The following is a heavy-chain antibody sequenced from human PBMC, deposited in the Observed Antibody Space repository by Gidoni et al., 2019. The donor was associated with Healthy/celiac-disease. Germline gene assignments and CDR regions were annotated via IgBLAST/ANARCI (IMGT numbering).Heavy chain of an antibody. CDR2: IRYDGSNK. CDR1: GCTFSSYG. D-gene: IGHD6-13*01. V-gene: IGHV3-30*02. J-gene: IGHJ6*03. Sequence: QVQLVESGGGVVQPGGSLRLSCAASGCTFSSYGMHWVRQAPGKGLEWVAFIRYDGSNKYYADSVKGRFTISRDNSKNTLYLQMNSLRAEDTAVYYCAKDSSSWYVDYYYYMDVWGKGTTVTVSS. CDR3: AKDSSSWYVDYYYYMDV.